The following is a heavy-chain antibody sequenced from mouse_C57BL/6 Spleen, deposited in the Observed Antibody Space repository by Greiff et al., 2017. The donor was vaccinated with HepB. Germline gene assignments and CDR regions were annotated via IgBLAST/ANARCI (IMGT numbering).Heavy chain of an antibody. J-gene: IGHJ3*01. CDR2: IYPGNSDT. CDR3: TYDYSKREFAY. CDR1: GYTFTSYW. V-gene: IGHV1-5*01. Sequence: EVQLQQSGTVLARPGASVKMSCKTSGYTFTSYWMHWVKQRPGQGLEWIGAIYPGNSDTSYNQKFKGKAKLTAITYASTDYIELRSLTNEDSAVYYCTYDYSKREFAYWGQGTLVTVSA. D-gene: IGHD2-5*01.